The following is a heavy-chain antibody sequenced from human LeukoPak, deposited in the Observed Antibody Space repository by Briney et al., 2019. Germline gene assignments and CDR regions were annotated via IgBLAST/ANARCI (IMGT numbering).Heavy chain of an antibody. CDR2: INHSGST. Sequence: PGGSLRLSCAASGFTFSNAWMSWIRQPPGKGLEWIGEINHSGSTNYNPSLKSRVTISVDTSKNQFSLKLSSVTAADTAVYYCARGRAPIYYYYGMDVWGQGTTVTVSS. J-gene: IGHJ6*02. CDR3: ARGRAPIYYYYGMDV. V-gene: IGHV4-34*01. CDR1: GFTFSNAW.